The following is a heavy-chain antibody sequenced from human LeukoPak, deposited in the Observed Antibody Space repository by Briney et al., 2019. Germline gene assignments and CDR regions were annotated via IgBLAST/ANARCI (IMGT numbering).Heavy chain of an antibody. J-gene: IGHJ6*04. CDR1: GFTFSNAW. D-gene: IGHD3-9*01. Sequence: GGSLRLSCAASGFTFSNAWMSWVRQAPGKGLEWVGRIESKTDGGTTDYAAPVKGRFTISRDDSKNTLYLQMNSLKTEDTAVYYCTTDIYNVWGKGTTVTISS. CDR2: IESKTDGGTT. V-gene: IGHV3-15*04. CDR3: TTDIYNV.